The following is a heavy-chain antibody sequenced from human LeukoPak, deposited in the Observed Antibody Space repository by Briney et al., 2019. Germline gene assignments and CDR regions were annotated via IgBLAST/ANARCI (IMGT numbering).Heavy chain of an antibody. J-gene: IGHJ4*02. V-gene: IGHV3-33*01. Sequence: PGRSLRLSCAASGFTFSSYGMHWVRQAPGKGLEWVAVIWYDGSNKYYADSVKGRFTISRDNSKNTLYLQMNSLRAEDTAVYYCARTDEGDYYDSSGYSDPGDYWGQGTLVTVYS. CDR3: ARTDEGDYYDSSGYSDPGDY. CDR1: GFTFSSYG. CDR2: IWYDGSNK. D-gene: IGHD3-22*01.